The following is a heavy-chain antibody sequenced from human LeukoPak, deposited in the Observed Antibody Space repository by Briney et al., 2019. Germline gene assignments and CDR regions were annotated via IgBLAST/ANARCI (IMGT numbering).Heavy chain of an antibody. Sequence: GASVKVSCKASGYTFTSYYMHWVRQAPGQGLEWMGIINPSGGSTSYAQKLQGRVTMTTDTSTSTAYMELRSLRSDDTAVYYCARDLEDGLRYFDWLLLPDYWGQGTLVTVSS. CDR1: GYTFTSYY. V-gene: IGHV1-46*01. CDR3: ARDLEDGLRYFDWLLLPDY. J-gene: IGHJ4*02. D-gene: IGHD3-9*01. CDR2: INPSGGST.